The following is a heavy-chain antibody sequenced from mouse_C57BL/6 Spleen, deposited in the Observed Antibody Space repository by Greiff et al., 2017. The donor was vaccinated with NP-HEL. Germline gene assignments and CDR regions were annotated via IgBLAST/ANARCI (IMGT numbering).Heavy chain of an antibody. CDR1: GFTFSDYG. CDR3: ARQRGMISRYFDV. V-gene: IGHV5-17*01. CDR2: ISSGSSTI. Sequence: EVQLVESGGGLVKPGGSLKLSCAASGFTFSDYGMHWVRQAPEKGLEWVAYISSGSSTIYYADTVKGRFTISRDNAKNTLFLQMTSLRSEDTAMYYCARQRGMISRYFDVWGTGTTVTVSS. D-gene: IGHD2-4*01. J-gene: IGHJ1*03.